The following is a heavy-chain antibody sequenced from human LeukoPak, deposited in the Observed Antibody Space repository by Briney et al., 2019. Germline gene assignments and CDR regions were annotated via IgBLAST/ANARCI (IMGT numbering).Heavy chain of an antibody. CDR1: GGTFSSYA. V-gene: IGHV1-69*06. D-gene: IGHD3-9*01. Sequence: SVKVSCKASGGTFSSYAISWVRQATGQGLEWMGGIIPIFGTANYAQKFQGRVTITADKSTSTAYMELSSLRSEDTAVYYCARDRTIDGILTLDYWGQGNLVNVSS. CDR3: ARDRTIDGILTLDY. CDR2: IIPIFGTA. J-gene: IGHJ4*02.